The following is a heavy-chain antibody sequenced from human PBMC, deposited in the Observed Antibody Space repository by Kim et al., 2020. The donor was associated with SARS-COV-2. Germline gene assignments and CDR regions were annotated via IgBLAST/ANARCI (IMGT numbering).Heavy chain of an antibody. J-gene: IGHJ4*02. CDR2: ST. V-gene: IGHV4-39*07. CDR3: ARDKGGPLDY. Sequence: STYNNPSLTSRVTRSVDTSKNQCSLKLSAVTAADTAVYYCARDKGGPLDYWGQGTLVTVSS. D-gene: IGHD1-26*01.